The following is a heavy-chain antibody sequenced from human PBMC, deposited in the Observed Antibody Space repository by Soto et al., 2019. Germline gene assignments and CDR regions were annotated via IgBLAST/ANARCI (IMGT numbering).Heavy chain of an antibody. CDR1: GFTLSRHT. CDR3: VRDYYDTSRYPNTFDM. CDR2: IGSRTSDI. Sequence: GGSLRLSCAASGFTLSRHTMNWVRQAPGKGLEWVSFIGSRTSDIYYADSVKGRFTISRDNAKNSLYLDLTRLRAEDTAVYFCVRDYYDTSRYPNTFDMWGQGTMVTVSS. J-gene: IGHJ3*02. D-gene: IGHD3-16*01. V-gene: IGHV3-21*01.